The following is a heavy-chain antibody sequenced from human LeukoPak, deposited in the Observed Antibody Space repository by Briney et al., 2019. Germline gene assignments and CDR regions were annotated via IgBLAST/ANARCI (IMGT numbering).Heavy chain of an antibody. D-gene: IGHD3-22*01. J-gene: IGHJ4*02. CDR1: GYRFTSYG. Sequence: ASVKVSCKASGYRFTSYGISWVRQAPGQGLEWMGWINPNSGGTNYAQKFQGGVTMTRDTSISTAYMELSRLRSDDTAVYYCAYDSSGYYYHLNFDYWGQGTLVTVSS. CDR3: AYDSSGYYYHLNFDY. V-gene: IGHV1-2*02. CDR2: INPNSGGT.